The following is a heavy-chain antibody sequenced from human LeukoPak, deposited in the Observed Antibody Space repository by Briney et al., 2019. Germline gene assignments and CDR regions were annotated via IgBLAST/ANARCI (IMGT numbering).Heavy chain of an antibody. D-gene: IGHD1-26*01. J-gene: IGHJ4*02. CDR3: ARGWELLV. Sequence: PGGSLRLSRAASGFTFSSYAMSWVRQAPGKGLEWIGYIYYSGSTYYNPSLKSRVTISVDTSKNQFSLKLSSVTAADTAVYYCARGWELLVWGQGTLVTVSS. CDR1: GFTFSSYA. CDR2: IYYSGST. V-gene: IGHV4-59*01.